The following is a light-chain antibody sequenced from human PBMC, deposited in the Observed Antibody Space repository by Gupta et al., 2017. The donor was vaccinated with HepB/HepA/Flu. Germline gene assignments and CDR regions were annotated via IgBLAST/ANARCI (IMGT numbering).Light chain of an antibody. CDR3: SSYAGSNNPNYV. CDR2: EGT. J-gene: IGLJ1*01. V-gene: IGLV2-8*01. Sequence: QSALTQPPSASGSPGQSVTISCTGTSSDVGGYKYVSWYQQHPGKAPKLMIYEGTKRPSGVPDRFSGAKSGNTASLTVSGLQAEEEADYYCSSYAGSNNPNYVFGSGTKVTVL. CDR1: SSDVGGYKY.